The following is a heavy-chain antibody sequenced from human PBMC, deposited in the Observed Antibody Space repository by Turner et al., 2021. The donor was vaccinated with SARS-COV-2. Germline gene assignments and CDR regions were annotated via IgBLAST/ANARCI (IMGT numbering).Heavy chain of an antibody. J-gene: IGHJ2*01. V-gene: IGHV4-39*01. Sequence: QLQLPESGPGLVMPSVTLYLTCTVSGGSISSSSYYWGWIRQPPGKGLEWIGCMYYSGSTYYNPSLKSRVTISVDTSKNQFSLKLSSVTAADTAVYYCARRSSRLGNWYFDLWGRGTLVTVSS. D-gene: IGHD2-15*01. CDR1: GGSISSSSYY. CDR3: ARRSSRLGNWYFDL. CDR2: MYYSGST.